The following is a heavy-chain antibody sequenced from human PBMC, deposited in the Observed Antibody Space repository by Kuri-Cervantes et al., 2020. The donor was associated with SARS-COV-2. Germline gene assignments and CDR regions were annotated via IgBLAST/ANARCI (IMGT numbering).Heavy chain of an antibody. D-gene: IGHD3-10*01. J-gene: IGHJ6*03. CDR1: GFTFSSYW. Sequence: GESLKISCAASGFTFSSYWMSWVRQAPGKGLEWVANIKQDGSEKYYVDSVKGRFTISRDNAKNSLYLQMNSLRAEDTAVYYCARSGSGTYFHYFYYYMDVWGKGTTVTVSS. CDR2: IKQDGSEK. V-gene: IGHV3-7*01. CDR3: ARSGSGTYFHYFYYYMDV.